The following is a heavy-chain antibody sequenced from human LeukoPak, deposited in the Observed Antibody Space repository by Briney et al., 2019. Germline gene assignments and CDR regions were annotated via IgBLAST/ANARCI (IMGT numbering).Heavy chain of an antibody. J-gene: IGHJ6*02. CDR1: GFSFSSFA. CDR3: ARDLSGGSGWFDYYYGMDV. D-gene: IGHD6-19*01. Sequence: QPGGSLRLSCAASGFSFSSFAMHWVRQAPGKGLEWVAVVTHDGNNKYYADFVKGRFTISRDNSKNTLYLQMNSLRAEDTAVYYCARDLSGGSGWFDYYYGMDVWGQGTTVTVSS. V-gene: IGHV3-30*14. CDR2: VTHDGNNK.